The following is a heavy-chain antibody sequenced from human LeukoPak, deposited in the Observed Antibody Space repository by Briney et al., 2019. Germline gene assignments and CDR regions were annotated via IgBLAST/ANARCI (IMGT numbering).Heavy chain of an antibody. V-gene: IGHV3-15*01. CDR1: GFTFSSAW. Sequence: PGGSLRLFCAASGFTFSSAWLSWVRQAPGKGLEWIGRLKSKAGGGTTDYGAHEKGRFIISRDDSKNTLYLQMSSLRTEDTAVYYCATEGGYCGGDCLSYFDYWGQGTLVTVSS. J-gene: IGHJ4*02. CDR3: ATEGGYCGGDCLSYFDY. CDR2: LKSKAGGGTT. D-gene: IGHD2-21*02.